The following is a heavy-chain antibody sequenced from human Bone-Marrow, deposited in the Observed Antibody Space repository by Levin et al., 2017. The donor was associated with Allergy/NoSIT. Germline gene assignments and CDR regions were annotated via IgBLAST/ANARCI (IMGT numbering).Heavy chain of an antibody. D-gene: IGHD5-18*01. CDR1: GFTFSNAW. CDR2: IKSKTDGGTT. J-gene: IGHJ5*02. CDR3: TTDLKGYSYGYGDP. Sequence: PGGSLRLSCAASGFTFSNAWMSWVRQAPGKGLEWVGRIKSKTDGGTTDYAAPVKGRFTISRDDSKNTLYLQMNSLKTEDTAVYYCTTDLKGYSYGYGDPWGQGTLVTVSS. V-gene: IGHV3-15*01.